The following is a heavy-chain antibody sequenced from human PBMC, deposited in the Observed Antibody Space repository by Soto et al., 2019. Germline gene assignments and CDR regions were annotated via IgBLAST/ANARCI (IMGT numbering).Heavy chain of an antibody. D-gene: IGHD6-13*01. V-gene: IGHV3-21*01. Sequence: GGSLRLSCAASGLTFSHYRMNWVRQAPGKGLEWVSSISGGGTYRYYAESVKGRFTISRDNAKNALDLQMNSLRAEDTAVYYCARVTSSIEYSNGMDVWGQGTTVTVSS. J-gene: IGHJ6*02. CDR3: ARVTSSIEYSNGMDV. CDR1: GLTFSHYR. CDR2: ISGGGTYR.